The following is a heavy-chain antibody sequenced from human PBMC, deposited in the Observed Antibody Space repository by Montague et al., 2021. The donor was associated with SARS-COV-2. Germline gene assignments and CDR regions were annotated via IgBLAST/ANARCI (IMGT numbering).Heavy chain of an antibody. J-gene: IGHJ5*02. V-gene: IGHV4-34*01. CDR3: ARGPRITMIVVVITDIWFDP. CDR1: GGSVSDYY. CDR2: INHSGST. Sequence: SETLSLTCAVYGGSVSDYYWSWIRQPPGKGLEWIGEINHSGSTNXDPSLKSRVTTSVDTSKNQFSLKLTSVTAADTAVYCCARGPRITMIVVVITDIWFDPWGQGTLVTVSS. D-gene: IGHD3-22*01.